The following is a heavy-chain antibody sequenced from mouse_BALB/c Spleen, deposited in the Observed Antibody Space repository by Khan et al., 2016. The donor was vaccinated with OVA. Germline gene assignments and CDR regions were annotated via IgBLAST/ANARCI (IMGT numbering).Heavy chain of an antibody. CDR1: GYTFTGYY. D-gene: IGHD1-3*01. V-gene: IGHV1S34*01. CDR3: AREASNGSGSFAY. CDR2: ISCYNGST. Sequence: LVKPGASVKISCKASGYTFTGYYMHWVKQSHGKSLEWIGYISCYNGSTTYNETFKGKATFTSDTSSSTVYMQFNSLTSEDSAVYYCAREASNGSGSFAYWGQGTLVTVSA. J-gene: IGHJ3*01.